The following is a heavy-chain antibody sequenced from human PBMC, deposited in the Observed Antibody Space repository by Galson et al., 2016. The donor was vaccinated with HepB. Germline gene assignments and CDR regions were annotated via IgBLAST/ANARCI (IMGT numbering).Heavy chain of an antibody. V-gene: IGHV1-18*01. D-gene: IGHD2-21*01. CDR3: ARNGPDCGGDCFDH. J-gene: IGHJ5*02. CDR2: LSAYNGNP. Sequence: SVKVSCKASGYTFTSHGITWVRQAPGQGLEWIGWLSAYNGNPYYAPKLQGRVTMTTDTTTNTVHMELRGLRSDDTAVYYCARNGPDCGGDCFDHWGQGTLVTVSS. CDR1: GYTFTSHG.